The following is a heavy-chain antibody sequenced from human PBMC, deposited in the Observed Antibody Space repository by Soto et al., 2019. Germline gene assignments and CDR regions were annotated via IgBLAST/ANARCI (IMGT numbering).Heavy chain of an antibody. Sequence: QVQLQESGPGLVEPSETLSLTCTVSGDSISGYYWSWIRQPPGKGLEWIGRIYSSGSPNYNPSLNSRVTMSVDTSKNQLSLRLTSVTAADTAVYYCARDRRTSGATNYYYYMDVWGKGTTVTVSS. V-gene: IGHV4-4*07. CDR3: ARDRRTSGATNYYYYMDV. CDR1: GDSISGYY. D-gene: IGHD1-1*01. CDR2: IYSSGSP. J-gene: IGHJ6*03.